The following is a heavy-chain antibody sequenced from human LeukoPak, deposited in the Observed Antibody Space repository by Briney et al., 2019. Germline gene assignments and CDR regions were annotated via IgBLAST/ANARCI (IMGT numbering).Heavy chain of an antibody. J-gene: IGHJ5*02. Sequence: SETLSLTCTVSGGSISSHYWSWIRQPPGKGLEWIGYIYYSGSTNYNPSLKSRVTISVDTSKNQFSLKLSSVTAADTAVYHCGGHLGYSSSWFLPFDPWGQGTLVTVSS. D-gene: IGHD6-13*01. V-gene: IGHV4-59*11. CDR1: GGSISSHY. CDR2: IYYSGST. CDR3: GGHLGYSSSWFLPFDP.